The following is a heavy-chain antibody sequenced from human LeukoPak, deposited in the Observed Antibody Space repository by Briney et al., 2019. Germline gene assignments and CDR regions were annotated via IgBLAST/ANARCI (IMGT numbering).Heavy chain of an antibody. CDR1: GFTFISYG. J-gene: IGHJ3*02. CDR3: AREGNYYDSYAFDI. CDR2: IGGYDGDR. D-gene: IGHD3-22*01. Sequence: ASVKVSCKASGFTFISYGFSWVRQAPGQGLEWVGWIGGYDGDRHYAEKLQGRVTITTDTSTSTAYMELRSLRSDDTAVYYCAREGNYYDSYAFDIWGQGTMVTVSS. V-gene: IGHV1-18*01.